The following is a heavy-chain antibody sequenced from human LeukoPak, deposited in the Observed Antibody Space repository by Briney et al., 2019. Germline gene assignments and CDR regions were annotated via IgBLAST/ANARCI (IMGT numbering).Heavy chain of an antibody. Sequence: GGSLRLSCAASGFTFSSYSMNWVRQAPGKGLEWVSSISSSSSYIYYADSVKGRFTISRDNAKNSLYLQMNSLRAEDTAVYYCARSPDYYYDSSGPHLSWGQGTLVTVSS. CDR3: ARSPDYYYDSSGPHLS. CDR1: GFTFSSYS. CDR2: ISSSSSYI. V-gene: IGHV3-21*01. J-gene: IGHJ4*02. D-gene: IGHD3-22*01.